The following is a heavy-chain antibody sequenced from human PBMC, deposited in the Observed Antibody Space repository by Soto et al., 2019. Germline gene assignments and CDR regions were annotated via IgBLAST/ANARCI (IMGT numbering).Heavy chain of an antibody. Sequence: SETLSLTCTVSGGSISSGNYYWSWIRQHPGKGLEWIGNIHYNGNTKYSPSLKSRVTMSVDTSKNHFSLKLISVTTADTAVYFCAREGNLGRWIQPLDSWGQGTLVTVSS. V-gene: IGHV4-61*03. J-gene: IGHJ4*02. D-gene: IGHD2-2*03. CDR1: GGSISSGNYY. CDR3: AREGNLGRWIQPLDS. CDR2: IHYNGNT.